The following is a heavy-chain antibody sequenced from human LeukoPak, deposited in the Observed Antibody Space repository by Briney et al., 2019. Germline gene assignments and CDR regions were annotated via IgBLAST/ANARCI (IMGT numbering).Heavy chain of an antibody. J-gene: IGHJ3*01. V-gene: IGHV3-7*03. CDR2: INSDGSEG. CDR3: ARSSYSSSSSV. Sequence: GGSLRLSCAVSGFTFSGFWMSWSRQAPGKGLEWVASINSDGSEGYYADVVKGRFTISRDNAKNPLYLQINSLRAEDTAVYYCARSSYSSSSSVWGQGTMVTVSS. D-gene: IGHD6-6*01. CDR1: GFTFSGFW.